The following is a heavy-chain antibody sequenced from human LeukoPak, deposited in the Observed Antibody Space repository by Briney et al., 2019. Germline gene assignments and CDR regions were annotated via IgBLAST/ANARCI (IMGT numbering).Heavy chain of an antibody. V-gene: IGHV5-51*01. Sequence: PGESLKISCKGSRDSFTNYWIGWVRQLPGKGLEWMGIIYPGDSDTRYSPSFQGQVTISADKSISTAYLQWSSLKASDTAMYYCARRVGATPIAFDIWGQGTMVTVSS. J-gene: IGHJ3*02. CDR2: IYPGDSDT. CDR1: RDSFTNYW. CDR3: ARRVGATPIAFDI. D-gene: IGHD1-26*01.